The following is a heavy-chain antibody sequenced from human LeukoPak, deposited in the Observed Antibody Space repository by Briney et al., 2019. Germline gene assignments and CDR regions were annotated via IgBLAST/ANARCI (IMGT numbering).Heavy chain of an antibody. J-gene: IGHJ3*02. V-gene: IGHV3-23*01. Sequence: LPGGSLRLSCAASGFTFSSYAMSWVRQAPGKGLEWVSAISGSGGSTYYADSVKGRFTISRDNSKNTLYLQMDILRAEDTAVYYCARGINWYGAFDIWGQGTMVTVSS. CDR1: GFTFSSYA. CDR2: ISGSGGST. D-gene: IGHD1-1*01. CDR3: ARGINWYGAFDI.